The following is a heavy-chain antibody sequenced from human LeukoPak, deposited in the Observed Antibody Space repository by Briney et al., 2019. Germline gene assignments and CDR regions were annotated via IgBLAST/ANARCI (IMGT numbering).Heavy chain of an antibody. CDR1: GFTVSSNY. Sequence: GGSLRLSCAASGFTVSSNYMSWVRQAPGKGLEWVSVIYSGGSTYYTDSVKGRFTIARHNSKNTLYPQMNSLRAEDTAVYYCATHKANYDFWSGYYLYWGQGTLVTVSS. V-gene: IGHV3-53*04. D-gene: IGHD3-3*01. CDR2: IYSGGST. J-gene: IGHJ4*02. CDR3: ATHKANYDFWSGYYLY.